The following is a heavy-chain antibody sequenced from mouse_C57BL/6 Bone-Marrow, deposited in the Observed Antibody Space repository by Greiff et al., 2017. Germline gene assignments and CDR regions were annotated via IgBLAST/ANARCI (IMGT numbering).Heavy chain of an antibody. CDR1: GFTFSDYG. Sequence: EVKLVESGGGLVKPVGSLKLSCAASGFTFSDYGMHWVRQAPEKGLEWVAYISSGSSTIYYADTVKGRFTISRDNAKNTLFLQMTSLRSEDTAMYYCARRDYSNYGGFAYWGQGTLVTVSA. J-gene: IGHJ3*01. V-gene: IGHV5-17*01. D-gene: IGHD2-5*01. CDR3: ARRDYSNYGGFAY. CDR2: ISSGSSTI.